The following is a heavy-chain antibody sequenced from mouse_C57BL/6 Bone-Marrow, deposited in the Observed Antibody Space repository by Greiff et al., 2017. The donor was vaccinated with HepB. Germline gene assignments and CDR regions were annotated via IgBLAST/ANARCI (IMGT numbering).Heavy chain of an antibody. CDR3: ARRKITTVGYWYFDV. J-gene: IGHJ1*03. CDR2: IDPSDSYT. Sequence: VQLQQPGAELVKPGASVKLSCKASGYTFTSYWMQWVKQRPGQGLEWIGEIDPSDSYTNYNQKFKGKATLTVDTSSSTAYMQLSSLTSEDSAVYYWARRKITTVGYWYFDVWGTGTTVTVSS. CDR1: GYTFTSYW. D-gene: IGHD1-1*01. V-gene: IGHV1-50*01.